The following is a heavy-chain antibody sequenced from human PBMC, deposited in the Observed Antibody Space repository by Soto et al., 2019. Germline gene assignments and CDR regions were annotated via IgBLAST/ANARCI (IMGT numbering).Heavy chain of an antibody. CDR1: GFSLSTSGVG. CDR2: IYWDDDK. V-gene: IGHV2-5*02. Sequence: SGPTLVKPTQTLTLTCTFSGFSLSTSGVGVGWIRQPPGKALEWLALIYWDDDKRYSPSLKSRLTITKDTSKNQVVLTMTNMDPVDTATYYCAHRGLGSGSYSRDAFDIWGQGTMVTVSS. CDR3: AHRGLGSGSYSRDAFDI. D-gene: IGHD3-10*01. J-gene: IGHJ3*02.